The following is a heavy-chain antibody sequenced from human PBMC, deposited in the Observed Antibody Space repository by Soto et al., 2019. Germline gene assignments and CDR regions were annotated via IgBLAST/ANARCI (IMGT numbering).Heavy chain of an antibody. V-gene: IGHV4-59*08. Sequence: SETLSLTCTVSGGSISSYYWSWIRQPPGRGLEWIGYIYYSGSTNYNPSLKSRVTISVDTSKNQFSLKLSSVTAADTAVYYCARLVTMVRGVINTPNWFDPWGQGTLVTVSS. CDR3: ARLVTMVRGVINTPNWFDP. J-gene: IGHJ5*02. CDR2: IYYSGST. D-gene: IGHD3-10*01. CDR1: GGSISSYY.